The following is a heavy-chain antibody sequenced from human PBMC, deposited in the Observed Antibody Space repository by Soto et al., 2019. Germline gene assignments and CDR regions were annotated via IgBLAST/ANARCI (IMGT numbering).Heavy chain of an antibody. CDR2: ISGSGGST. Sequence: GESLKISCAASGFTFSSYAMSWVRQAPGKGLEWVSAISGSGGSTYYADSVKGRFTISRDNSKNTLYLQMNSLRAEDTAVYYCAKAYLCSSTSCYEGYYFDYWGQGTLVTVSS. J-gene: IGHJ4*02. CDR1: GFTFSSYA. D-gene: IGHD2-2*01. V-gene: IGHV3-23*01. CDR3: AKAYLCSSTSCYEGYYFDY.